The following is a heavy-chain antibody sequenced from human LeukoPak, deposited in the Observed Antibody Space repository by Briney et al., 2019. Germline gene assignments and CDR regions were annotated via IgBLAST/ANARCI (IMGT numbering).Heavy chain of an antibody. D-gene: IGHD3-10*01. J-gene: IGHJ5*02. CDR2: IYSSGST. CDR1: GGSISSYY. Sequence: SETLSLTCTVSGGSISSYYWSWIRQTAGKGLEWIGRIYSSGSTNYNPSLKSRVTMSVDTSKNQFSLKLSSVTAADTAVYYCARDSGTTGEVKFDPWGDGILVTVSS. CDR3: ARDSGTTGEVKFDP. V-gene: IGHV4-4*07.